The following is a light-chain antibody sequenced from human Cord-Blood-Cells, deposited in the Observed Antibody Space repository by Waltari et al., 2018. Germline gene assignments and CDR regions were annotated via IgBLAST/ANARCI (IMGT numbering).Light chain of an antibody. V-gene: IGLV3-25*03. CDR2: KDS. J-gene: IGLJ1*01. Sequence: SYELTQPPSVSVSPGQTARITCSGDSLPKQYAYWYQQKPGQAPLLVIYKDSGRPSGIPGRFSGSSAGTTVTLTISGVQAEDEADDYCQSADSSGTDVFGTGTKVTVL. CDR1: SLPKQY. CDR3: QSADSSGTDV.